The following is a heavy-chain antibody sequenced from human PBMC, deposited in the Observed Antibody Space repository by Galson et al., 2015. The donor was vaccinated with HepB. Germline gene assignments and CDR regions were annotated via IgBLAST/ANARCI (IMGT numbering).Heavy chain of an antibody. CDR3: ALYSSGWYSGMDV. CDR2: ISAYNGNT. V-gene: IGHV1-18*01. Sequence: SVKVSCKASGYTFTSYGISWVRQAPGQGLEWMGWISAYNGNTNYAQKLQGRVTMTTDTSTSTAYMELRSLRSDDTAVYYCALYSSGWYSGMDVWGQGTTVTVSS. J-gene: IGHJ6*02. CDR1: GYTFTSYG. D-gene: IGHD6-19*01.